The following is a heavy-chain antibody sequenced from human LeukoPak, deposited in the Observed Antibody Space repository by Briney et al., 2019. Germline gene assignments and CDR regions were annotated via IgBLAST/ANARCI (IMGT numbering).Heavy chain of an antibody. V-gene: IGHV3-74*01. CDR1: GFTFSNYW. CDR3: AREGSTYSNFHRPYNWFDP. Sequence: PGGSLRLSCAASGFTFSNYWMHWVRQAPGKGLVWVSRINTDGRSTSYVDSVKGRFTISRDNAKNMLYLQMNSLRAEDTAVYYCAREGSTYSNFHRPYNWFDPWGQGTLVTVSS. D-gene: IGHD4-11*01. CDR2: INTDGRST. J-gene: IGHJ5*02.